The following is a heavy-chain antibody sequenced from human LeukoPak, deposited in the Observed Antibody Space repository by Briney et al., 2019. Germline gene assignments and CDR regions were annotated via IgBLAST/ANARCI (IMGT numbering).Heavy chain of an antibody. CDR2: IIPIFGTA. D-gene: IGHD3-10*01. J-gene: IGHJ6*03. CDR1: GGTFSSYA. V-gene: IGHV1-69*13. Sequence: ASVRVSCKASGGTFSSYAISWVRQAPGQGLEWMGGIIPIFGTANYAQKFQGRVTITADESTSTAYMELSSLRSEDTAVYYCARGGEGDYYYYMDVWGKGTTVTISS. CDR3: ARGGEGDYYYYMDV.